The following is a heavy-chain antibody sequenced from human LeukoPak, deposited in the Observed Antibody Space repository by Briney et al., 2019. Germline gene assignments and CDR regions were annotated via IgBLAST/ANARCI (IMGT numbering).Heavy chain of an antibody. CDR2: INPNSGGT. CDR3: ARAWDIVARFDP. J-gene: IGHJ5*02. D-gene: IGHD2-15*01. CDR1: GYTFTGYY. V-gene: IGHV1-2*02. Sequence: ASVKVSCKASGYTFTGYYMHWVRQAPGQGLEWMGWINPNSGGTNHAQKFQGRVTMTRDTSISTAYMELSRLRSDDTAVYYCARAWDIVARFDPWGQGTLVTVSS.